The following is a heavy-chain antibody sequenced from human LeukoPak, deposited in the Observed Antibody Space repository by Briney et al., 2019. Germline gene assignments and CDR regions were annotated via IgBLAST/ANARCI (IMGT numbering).Heavy chain of an antibody. J-gene: IGHJ4*02. V-gene: IGHV1-8*01. CDR2: KNPNSGDT. D-gene: IGHD5-18*01. Sequence: GASVKVSCKTSGYTFTSYDINWVRQATGQGLEWMGWKNPNSGDTGYAQKFQDRVTMTRNTSKSTAYMELRGLSSEDTAVYYCARTRGYSLGYSDYWGQGALVTVSS. CDR1: GYTFTSYD. CDR3: ARTRGYSLGYSDY.